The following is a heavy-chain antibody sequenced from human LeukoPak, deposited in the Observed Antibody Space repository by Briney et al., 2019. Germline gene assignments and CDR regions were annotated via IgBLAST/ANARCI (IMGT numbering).Heavy chain of an antibody. V-gene: IGHV1-69*13. CDR1: GGTFSSYA. CDR2: IIPIFGTA. CDR3: AREEVRGVHQFDY. D-gene: IGHD3-10*01. J-gene: IGHJ4*02. Sequence: GASVKVSCKASGGTFSSYAISWARQAPGQGLEWMGGIIPIFGTANYAQKFQGRVTITADESTSTAYMELSSLRSEDTAVYYYAREEVRGVHQFDYWGQGTLVTVSS.